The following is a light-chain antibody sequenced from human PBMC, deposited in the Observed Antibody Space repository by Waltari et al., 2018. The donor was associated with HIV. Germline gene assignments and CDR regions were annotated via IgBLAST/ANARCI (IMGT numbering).Light chain of an antibody. CDR3: AAWDDSLSGHVV. CDR1: SSNIGSNY. Sequence: QSVLTQPPSASGTPGQRVTISCSGSSSNIGSNYVYWYQQLPGTAPKLLIYRNNQRPSGVPDRCSGAKSGTSASLAISGLRSEDEADYYCAAWDDSLSGHVVVGGGTKLTVL. V-gene: IGLV1-47*01. J-gene: IGLJ2*01. CDR2: RNN.